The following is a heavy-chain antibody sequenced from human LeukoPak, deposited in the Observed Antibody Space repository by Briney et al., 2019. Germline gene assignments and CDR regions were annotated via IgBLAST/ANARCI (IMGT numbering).Heavy chain of an antibody. J-gene: IGHJ2*01. D-gene: IGHD6-19*01. CDR1: GGSFSGYY. CDR2: INHSGST. V-gene: IGHV4-34*01. CDR3: ARGNTAVAGVVGYFDL. Sequence: SETLSLTCAVYGGSFSGYYWSWIRQPPGKGLEWIGEINHSGSTNYNPSLKSRVTISVDTSKNQFSLKLSSVTAADTAVYYCARGNTAVAGVVGYFDLWGRGTLVTVSS.